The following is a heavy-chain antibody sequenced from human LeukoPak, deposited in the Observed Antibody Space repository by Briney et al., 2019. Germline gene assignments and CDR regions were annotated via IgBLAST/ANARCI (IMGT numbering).Heavy chain of an antibody. CDR3: ARDSCGGDCRSHPHDAFDI. CDR1: GGSISSYY. V-gene: IGHV4-59*01. Sequence: SESLSLTCTVSGGSISSYYWSWIRQPPGKGLEWIGYIYYSGSTNYNPSLKSRVTISVDTSKNQFSLKLSSVTAADTAVYYCARDSCGGDCRSHPHDAFDIWGQGTMVTVSS. J-gene: IGHJ3*02. CDR2: IYYSGST. D-gene: IGHD2-21*02.